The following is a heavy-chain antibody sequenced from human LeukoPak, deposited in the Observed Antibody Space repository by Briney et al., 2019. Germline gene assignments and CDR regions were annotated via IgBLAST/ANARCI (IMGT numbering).Heavy chain of an antibody. V-gene: IGHV3-66*01. CDR1: GFTVSSNY. J-gene: IGHJ4*02. D-gene: IGHD3-22*01. Sequence: GGSLRLSCAASGFTVSSNYMSWVRRAPGKGLEWVSGIYSGGSTYYADSVKGRFTISRDNSKNTLYLQMNSLRAEDTAVYYCARSLLYDSSVWGQGTLVTVSS. CDR2: IYSGGST. CDR3: ARSLLYDSSV.